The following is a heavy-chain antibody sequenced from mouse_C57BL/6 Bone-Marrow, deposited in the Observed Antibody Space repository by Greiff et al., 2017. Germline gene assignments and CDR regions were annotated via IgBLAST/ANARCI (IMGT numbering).Heavy chain of an antibody. Sequence: EVQLQQSGPELVKPGASVKISCKASGYTFTDYYMNWVKQSHGKSLEWIGDINPNNGGTSYNQKFKGKATLTVDKSSSTAYMELRSLTSEDSAVYYCAPQTGIGGPWFAYWGQGNLVTVSA. V-gene: IGHV1-26*01. J-gene: IGHJ3*01. CDR2: INPNNGGT. CDR3: APQTGIGGPWFAY. D-gene: IGHD4-1*01. CDR1: GYTFTDYY.